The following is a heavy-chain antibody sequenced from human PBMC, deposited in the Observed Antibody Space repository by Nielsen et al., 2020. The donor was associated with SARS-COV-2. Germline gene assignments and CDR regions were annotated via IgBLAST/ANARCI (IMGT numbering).Heavy chain of an antibody. J-gene: IGHJ4*02. CDR1: GASISSYY. CDR3: ARVGSGSGSYYKIDY. Sequence: SETLSLTCTVSGASISSYYWSWFRQPPGKGLEWIGYIYYSGSTNYNPSLKSRVTISVDTSKNQFSLKLSSVTAADTAVYYCARVGSGSGSYYKIDYWGQGTLVTVSS. CDR2: IYYSGST. D-gene: IGHD3-10*01. V-gene: IGHV4-59*01.